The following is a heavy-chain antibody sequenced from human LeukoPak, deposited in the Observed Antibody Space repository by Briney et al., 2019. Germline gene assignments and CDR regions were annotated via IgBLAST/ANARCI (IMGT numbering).Heavy chain of an antibody. V-gene: IGHV1-18*01. D-gene: IGHD6-19*01. CDR1: GYPVTMVG. CDR3: AKYPSKTSGWKTWFDT. CDR2: ISCYNGDT. Sequence: ASVKDSCKASGYPVTMVGISWVRQAPGQGLEWMGWISCYNGDTHYAQNLQGRVTLTTDTPTTTVYMELRSLRSDDTADYYAAKYPSKTSGWKTWFDTWGQGTPVTVSS. J-gene: IGHJ5*02.